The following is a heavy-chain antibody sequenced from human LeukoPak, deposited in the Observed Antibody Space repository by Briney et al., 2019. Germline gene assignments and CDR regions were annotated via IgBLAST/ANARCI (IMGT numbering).Heavy chain of an antibody. V-gene: IGHV3-7*01. CDR2: IKQDGTEK. Sequence: GGSLRLSCAASGLTFSSYWMSWVRQAPGKGLEWVANIKQDGTEKCYVDSVKGRFTISRDNAKNSLYLQMNSLRAEDTAVYYCARGSLFSRAARSFFSWGQGTLVTVSS. CDR1: GLTFSSYW. D-gene: IGHD6-6*01. J-gene: IGHJ5*02. CDR3: ARGSLFSRAARSFFS.